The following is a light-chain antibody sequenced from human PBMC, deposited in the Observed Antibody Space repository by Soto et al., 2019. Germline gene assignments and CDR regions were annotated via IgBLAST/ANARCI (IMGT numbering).Light chain of an antibody. CDR2: AAS. V-gene: IGKV1-39*01. CDR1: QNIDTY. Sequence: DIQMTQSPSSLSASVGDSVTFTCRASQNIDTYVHWYQQKPGKAPSLLIYAASSLQSGVPSRFSGSGSGTDFTRTISSLQPEDVAMYYCQHCYSPPWTFGQGSQVEIK. J-gene: IGKJ1*01. CDR3: QHCYSPPWT.